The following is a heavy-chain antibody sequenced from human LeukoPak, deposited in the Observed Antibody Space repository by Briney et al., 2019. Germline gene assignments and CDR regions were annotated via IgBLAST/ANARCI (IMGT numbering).Heavy chain of an antibody. J-gene: IGHJ3*02. V-gene: IGHV3-30*02. CDR3: AKVVVVVPAAASDAFDI. CDR2: IRYDGSNK. D-gene: IGHD2-2*01. CDR1: GFTFSNYG. Sequence: GGSLRLSCAASGFTFSNYGMHWVRQAPGKGLEWVAFIRYDGSNKYYVDSVKGRFTFSRDNSKNTMYLQMNSLRAEDTAVYYCAKVVVVVPAAASDAFDIWGQGTMVTVSS.